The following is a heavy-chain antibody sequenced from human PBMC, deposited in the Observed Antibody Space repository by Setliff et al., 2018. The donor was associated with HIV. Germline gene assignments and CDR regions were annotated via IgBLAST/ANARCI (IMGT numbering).Heavy chain of an antibody. CDR2: ISHSGTT. V-gene: IGHV4-34*01. CDR1: GGSLSDSY. D-gene: IGHD6-25*01. J-gene: IGHJ2*01. CDR3: ARHQRLPGLQPPYWYFDL. Sequence: SETQSLTCAVYGGSLSDSYYNWIRQPPGKGLEWIGQISHSGTTSYNSSLKSRVAMSVDMSKNLFSLTLNSLTAADTAVYYCARHQRLPGLQPPYWYFDLWGRGTLVTVSS.